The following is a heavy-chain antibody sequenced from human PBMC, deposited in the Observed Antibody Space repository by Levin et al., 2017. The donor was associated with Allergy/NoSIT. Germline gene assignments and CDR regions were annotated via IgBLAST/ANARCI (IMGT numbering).Heavy chain of an antibody. D-gene: IGHD5-24*01. Sequence: SCAASGFTFSTFSMNWVRQAPGEGLQFISYISPSSSMIYYADSVKGRFTISRDNAKNSLYLQMDSLRAEDTAVYYCARGDLDYWGQGTLVTVSS. CDR2: ISPSSSMI. CDR1: GFTFSTFS. J-gene: IGHJ4*02. V-gene: IGHV3-48*01. CDR3: ARGDLDY.